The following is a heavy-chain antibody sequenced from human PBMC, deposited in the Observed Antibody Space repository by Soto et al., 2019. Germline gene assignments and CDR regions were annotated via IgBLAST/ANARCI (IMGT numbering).Heavy chain of an antibody. D-gene: IGHD3-3*01. CDR2: ISGGGDRT. J-gene: IGHJ5*02. Sequence: PGGSLRLSCEASGFTFTSYAMSWVRQAPGKGLEWVSGISGGGDRTFYADSVKGRFTMFKDKSKSTLNLQMDSLRADDTAIYFCAKTTHHYDFPWFDTWGQGTLVTVSS. CDR3: AKTTHHYDFPWFDT. V-gene: IGHV3-23*01. CDR1: GFTFTSYA.